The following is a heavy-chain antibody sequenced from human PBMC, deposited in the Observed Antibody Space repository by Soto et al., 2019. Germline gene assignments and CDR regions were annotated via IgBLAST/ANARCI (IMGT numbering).Heavy chain of an antibody. CDR1: GYTFTSYD. CDR2: MNPNSGNT. D-gene: IGHD6-6*01. CDR3: ARRGLSSSSTFRYFYYGMDA. Sequence: QVQLVQSGAEVKKPGASVKVSCKASGYTFTSYDFNWVRQATGQGLEWMGGMNPNSGNTGCAQKFQGRVTMTRNTSISTAYMELSSLRSEDTAVYYCARRGLSSSSTFRYFYYGMDAWGQGTTVTVSS. J-gene: IGHJ6*02. V-gene: IGHV1-8*01.